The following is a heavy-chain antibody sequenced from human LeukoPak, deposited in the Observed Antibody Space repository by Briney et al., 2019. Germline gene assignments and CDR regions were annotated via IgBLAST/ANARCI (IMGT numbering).Heavy chain of an antibody. V-gene: IGHV3-23*01. CDR2: LKGTGEK. Sequence: GGSLTLPCVASGFSFSSYAMSWVRQTPARGLEWVSSLKGTGEKYYADSVKGRFTLSRDDSRNTVYLQLNNLRVDDTGVYYCARARWVSNADAVWWGQGTVVTVSS. CDR1: GFSFSSYA. J-gene: IGHJ4*02. CDR3: ARARWVSNADAVW. D-gene: IGHD5-24*01.